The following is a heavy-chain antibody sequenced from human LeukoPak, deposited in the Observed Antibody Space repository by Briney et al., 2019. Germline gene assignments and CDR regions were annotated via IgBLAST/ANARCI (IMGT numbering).Heavy chain of an antibody. CDR2: INHSGST. D-gene: IGHD1-1*01. CDR3: ARGRNGRWVAEEETTFDY. J-gene: IGHJ4*02. CDR1: GGSFSGYY. Sequence: PSETLSFTCAVYGGSFSGYYWSWIRQPPGNGLEWIGEINHSGSTNYNPSLKSRVTISVDTSKNQFSLKLSSVTAADTAVYYCARGRNGRWVAEEETTFDYWGQGTLVTVSS. V-gene: IGHV4-34*01.